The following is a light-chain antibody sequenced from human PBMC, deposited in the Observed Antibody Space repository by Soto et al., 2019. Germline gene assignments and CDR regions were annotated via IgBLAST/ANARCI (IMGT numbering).Light chain of an antibody. CDR3: SSYTRSNTLV. Sequence: QSVLTQPASVSGSPGQSITISSTGTSSDVGGYDYVSWYQQHPGKAPKLMIYQVSNRPSGVSNRFSGSKSGNTASLTISGLQAEDEANYYCSSYTRSNTLVFGGGTKVTVL. CDR2: QVS. V-gene: IGLV2-14*01. J-gene: IGLJ2*01. CDR1: SSDVGGYDY.